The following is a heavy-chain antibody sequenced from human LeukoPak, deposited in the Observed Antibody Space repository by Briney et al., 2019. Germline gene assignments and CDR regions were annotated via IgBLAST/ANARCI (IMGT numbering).Heavy chain of an antibody. D-gene: IGHD5-12*01. V-gene: IGHV3-9*01. CDR3: AKEPNKYSGYDYFDF. CDR1: GFTFDDYA. Sequence: GGSLRLSCTASGFTFDDYAMHWVRQAPGKGLEWVSGISWSSGSLGYADSVKGRLIISRDNAKNCLYLQMNSLRAEDTALYYCAKEPNKYSGYDYFDFWGQGTLVTVSS. CDR2: ISWSSGSL. J-gene: IGHJ4*02.